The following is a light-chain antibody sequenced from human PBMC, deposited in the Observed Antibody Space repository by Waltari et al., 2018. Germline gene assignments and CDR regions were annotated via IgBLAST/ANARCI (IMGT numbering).Light chain of an antibody. Sequence: DIVMTQSPDSLSVSLGERATINCKSSQSVLYSTNSKNYLAGYQQKPGQPPKLLLYWASTRESGVPDRFSGSGSGTDFTLTISSLQAEDVAVYYCHQYYATPWTFGQGTKLEIK. CDR3: HQYYATPWT. CDR1: QSVLYSTNSKNY. J-gene: IGKJ1*01. CDR2: WAS. V-gene: IGKV4-1*01.